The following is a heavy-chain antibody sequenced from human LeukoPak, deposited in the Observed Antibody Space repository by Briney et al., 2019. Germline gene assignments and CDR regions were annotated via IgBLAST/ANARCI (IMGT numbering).Heavy chain of an antibody. J-gene: IGHJ3*02. D-gene: IGHD3-3*01. Sequence: GGSLRLSCAASGFTFSSYWMSWVRQAPGKGLEWVANIKQDGSEKYYVDSVKGRFTISRDNAKNSLYLQMNSLRAEDTAVYYCARVGLGLTIFGVVKNAFDIWGQGTLVTVSS. V-gene: IGHV3-7*01. CDR3: ARVGLGLTIFGVVKNAFDI. CDR2: IKQDGSEK. CDR1: GFTFSSYW.